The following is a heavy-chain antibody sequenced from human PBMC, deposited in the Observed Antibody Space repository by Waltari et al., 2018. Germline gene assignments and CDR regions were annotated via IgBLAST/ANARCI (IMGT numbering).Heavy chain of an antibody. CDR3: ARGYSSSSIFDP. D-gene: IGHD6-13*01. V-gene: IGHV4-38-2*02. CDR1: GYSISSGYY. CDR2: IYHSVGP. J-gene: IGHJ5*02. Sequence: QVQLQESGPGLVKPSETLSLTCTVSGYSISSGYYWGWIRQPPGKGLEWIGSIYHSVGPPYNPSLKSRVTISVDTSKNQCSLKLSSVTAADTAGYYCARGYSSSSIFDPWGQGTLVTVSS.